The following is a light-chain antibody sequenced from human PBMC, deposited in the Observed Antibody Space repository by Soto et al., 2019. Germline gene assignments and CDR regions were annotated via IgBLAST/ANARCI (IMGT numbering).Light chain of an antibody. J-gene: IGKJ1*01. CDR2: KAS. V-gene: IGKV1-5*03. CDR3: QQYNSYSST. Sequence: DIQMTQSPSTLSASVGDRVTITCRASQNINSWLAWYQQKPGKAPNLLISKASSLESGVPSRFSGSGSGAEFTLAISSLQPDDFATYYCQQYNSYSSTYGQGTKVEIK. CDR1: QNINSW.